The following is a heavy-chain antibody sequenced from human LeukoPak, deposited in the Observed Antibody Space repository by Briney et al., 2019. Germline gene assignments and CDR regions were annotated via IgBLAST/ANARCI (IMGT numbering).Heavy chain of an antibody. V-gene: IGHV4-34*01. CDR2: INHSGST. Sequence: SETLSLTCAVYGGSFSGYYWSWIRQPPGKGLEWIGEINHSGSTNYNPSLKSRVTISVDTSKNQFSLKLSSVTAADTAVYYCARGLGPNCSSTSCYLNWLDPWGQGTLVTVFS. CDR3: ARGLGPNCSSTSCYLNWLDP. CDR1: GGSFSGYY. J-gene: IGHJ5*02. D-gene: IGHD2-2*01.